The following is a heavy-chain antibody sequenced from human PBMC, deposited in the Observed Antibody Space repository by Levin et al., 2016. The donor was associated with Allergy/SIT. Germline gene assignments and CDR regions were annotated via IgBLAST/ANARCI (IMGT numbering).Heavy chain of an antibody. D-gene: IGHD4-17*01. J-gene: IGHJ6*02. CDR1: GDSISRYH. CDR3: ARVGTVTTAGYYYYYYGMDV. CDR2: IYIGGST. Sequence: GSLRLSCTVSGDSISRYHWSWIRQPAGKGLEWIGRIYIGGSTDYNPSLKSRVTMSVDMSKRQLSLKLRSVTAADTAVYYCARVGTVTTAGYYYYYYGMDVWGQGTTVTVSS. V-gene: IGHV4-4*07.